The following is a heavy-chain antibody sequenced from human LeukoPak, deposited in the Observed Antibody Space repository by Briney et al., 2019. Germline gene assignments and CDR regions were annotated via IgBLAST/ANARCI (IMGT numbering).Heavy chain of an antibody. Sequence: GRSLRLSCAASGFTFSSYGMHWVRQAPGKGLEWVAVISYDGSNKYYADSVKGRFTISRDNSKNTLYLQMNSLRAEDTAVYYCAKVWSVTTPLDDYWGQGTLVTVSS. J-gene: IGHJ4*02. V-gene: IGHV3-30*18. D-gene: IGHD4-17*01. CDR2: ISYDGSNK. CDR1: GFTFSSYG. CDR3: AKVWSVTTPLDDY.